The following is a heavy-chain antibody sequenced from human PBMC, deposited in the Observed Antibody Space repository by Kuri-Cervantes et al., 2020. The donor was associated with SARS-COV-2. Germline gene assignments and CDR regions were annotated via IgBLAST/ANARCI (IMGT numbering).Heavy chain of an antibody. CDR1: GGSISSGDYY. CDR2: IYHSGST. Sequence: SETLSLTCTVSGGSISSGDYYWSWIRQPPGKGLEWIGSIYHSGSTYYNPSLKSRVTISVDTSKNQFSLKLSSVTAADTAVYYCARDPNANHNNWFDPWGQGTLVTVSS. V-gene: IGHV4-39*07. J-gene: IGHJ5*02. CDR3: ARDPNANHNNWFDP. D-gene: IGHD4/OR15-4a*01.